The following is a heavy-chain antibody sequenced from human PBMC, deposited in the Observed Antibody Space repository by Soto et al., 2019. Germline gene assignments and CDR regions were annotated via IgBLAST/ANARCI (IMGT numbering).Heavy chain of an antibody. Sequence: PGESLKISCKGSGYSFSSHWLAWVRQMPGKGLEYMGIIYPGDSDARYSPSFQGQATLSADKSINTAYLQCSSLKSSDTAIYYCARARVATPRLEDPFDIWGQGTLVTVSS. CDR3: ARARVATPRLEDPFDI. J-gene: IGHJ3*02. CDR2: IYPGDSDA. CDR1: GYSFSSHW. D-gene: IGHD5-12*01. V-gene: IGHV5-51*01.